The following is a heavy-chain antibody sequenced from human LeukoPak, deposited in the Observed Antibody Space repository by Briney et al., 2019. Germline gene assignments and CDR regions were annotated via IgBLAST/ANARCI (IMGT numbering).Heavy chain of an antibody. D-gene: IGHD3-9*01. CDR1: GGSISSSNW. CDR3: ARDAAYYDILTGYSPLGY. J-gene: IGHJ4*02. CDR2: IYHSGST. V-gene: IGHV4-4*02. Sequence: SEDLSLTCAVSGGSISSSNWWSWVRQPPGKGLEWIGEIYHSGSTNYNPSLKSRVTISVDKSKNQFSLKLSSVTAADTAVYYCARDAAYYDILTGYSPLGYWGQGTLVTVSS.